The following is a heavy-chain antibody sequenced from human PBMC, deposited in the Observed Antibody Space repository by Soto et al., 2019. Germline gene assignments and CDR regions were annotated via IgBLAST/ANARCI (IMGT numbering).Heavy chain of an antibody. D-gene: IGHD2-8*01. CDR1: GYTFTGYY. J-gene: IGHJ6*02. Sequence: VSVKFSFKASGYTFTGYYMHWVRQAPGQVLDCIGWINANSGGTNYAKNFQGWVTMTRDTSISTAYMELSRLRSDDTAVYYCAGHRLEGVGTRDSYYYYVMDDWGQGPTVTVSS. CDR2: INANSGGT. CDR3: AGHRLEGVGTRDSYYYYVMDD. V-gene: IGHV1-2*04.